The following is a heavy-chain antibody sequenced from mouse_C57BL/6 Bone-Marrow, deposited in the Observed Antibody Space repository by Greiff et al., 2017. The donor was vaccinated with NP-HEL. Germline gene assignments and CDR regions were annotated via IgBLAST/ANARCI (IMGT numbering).Heavy chain of an antibody. CDR2: IWTGGGT. CDR1: GFSLTSYA. V-gene: IGHV2-9-1*01. CDR3: AITNYYGSSYYFDY. D-gene: IGHD1-1*01. Sequence: QVQLKESGPGLVAPSQSLSITCTVSGFSLTSYAISWVRQPPGKGLEWLGVIWTGGGTNYNSALKSRMSISKDNANSQVFLKMNSLQTDDTARYYCAITNYYGSSYYFDYWGQGTTLTVSS. J-gene: IGHJ2*01.